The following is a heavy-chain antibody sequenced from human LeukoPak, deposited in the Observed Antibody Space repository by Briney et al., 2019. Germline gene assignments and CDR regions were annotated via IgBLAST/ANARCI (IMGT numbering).Heavy chain of an antibody. CDR1: GFTFSRYG. J-gene: IGHJ4*02. V-gene: IGHV3-23*01. CDR3: ATGAYFEY. CDR2: ISDTGAST. Sequence: GGSLRLSCAASGFTFSRYGMTWVRQAPGKGLEWVSTISDTGASTFYAHSVKDPSTTSRDNSKNTLYLQMSGVRAEDTAIYYCATGAYFEYWGQGALVTVSS.